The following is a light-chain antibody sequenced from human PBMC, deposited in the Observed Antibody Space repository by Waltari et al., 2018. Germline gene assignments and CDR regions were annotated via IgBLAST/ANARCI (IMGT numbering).Light chain of an antibody. V-gene: IGLV3-19*01. CDR3: SSRELSGHVV. Sequence: SSDLTQDPPVSVALGQTVRITCQGDILRNCYGSWCRQKPGRPPELVIYDKNNRHSGIPDRFSASSSGNTASLIITGAQAEDEADYYCSSRELSGHVVFGGGTRLTVL. CDR2: DKN. CDR1: ILRNCY. J-gene: IGLJ2*01.